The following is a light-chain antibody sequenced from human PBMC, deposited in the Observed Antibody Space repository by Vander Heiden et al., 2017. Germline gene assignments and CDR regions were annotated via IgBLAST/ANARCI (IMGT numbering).Light chain of an antibody. CDR3: NSRDSSGNV. CDR1: SLRSYY. V-gene: IGLV3-19*01. Sequence: SSELTQDPAVSVALGQTVRTTCQGDSLRSYYASWYQQKPGQAPVLVIYGKNNRPSGIPDRFSGSSSGNTASLTITGAQAEDEADYYCNSRDSSGNVFGTGTKVTVL. J-gene: IGLJ1*01. CDR2: GKN.